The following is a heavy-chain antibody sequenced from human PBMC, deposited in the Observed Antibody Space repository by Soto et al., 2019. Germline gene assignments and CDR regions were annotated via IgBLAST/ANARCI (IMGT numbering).Heavy chain of an antibody. V-gene: IGHV4-31*03. Sequence: QVQLQLSGQGLVKPSQTLSLTCTVSGGSISSGGYYWSWIRNHPGKDLEWIGYIYYSGSTYYNLSLKSRVTISVYTSKNQFALKLSSVTAADTAVYYCVRVEGVRGAFDIWCQGTMVTVSS. CDR3: VRVEGVRGAFDI. D-gene: IGHD3-10*01. CDR2: IYYSGST. J-gene: IGHJ3*02. CDR1: GGSISSGGYY.